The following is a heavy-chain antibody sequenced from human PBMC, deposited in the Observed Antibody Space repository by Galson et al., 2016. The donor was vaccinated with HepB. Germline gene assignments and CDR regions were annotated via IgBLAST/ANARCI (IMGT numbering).Heavy chain of an antibody. D-gene: IGHD6-19*01. CDR3: ARRLKLAVAGKGKSDWYFDL. V-gene: IGHV3-11*01. J-gene: IGHJ2*01. Sequence: SLRLSCAASGFTFRDYYMTWIRQAPGKGLEWITHVSSSGDRTWYSASVKGRFTISIDNAKNSLYLQMNSLRAEDTALYHCARRLKLAVAGKGKSDWYFDLWGRGTLVTVSS. CDR1: GFTFRDYY. CDR2: VSSSGDRT.